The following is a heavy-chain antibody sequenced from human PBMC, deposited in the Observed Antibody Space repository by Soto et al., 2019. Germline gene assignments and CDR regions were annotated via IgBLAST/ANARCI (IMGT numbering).Heavy chain of an antibody. CDR1: GGSISSGDYY. J-gene: IGHJ3*02. D-gene: IGHD4-17*01. Sequence: QVQLQESGPGLVKPSQTLSLTCTVSGGSISSGDYYWSWIRQPPGKGLEWIGYIYYSGSTYYNPSLKSRVTISVDTSKNQFSLKLSSVTAADTAVYYCARDLATVVTRFFAFDIWGQWTMVTVSS. CDR3: ARDLATVVTRFFAFDI. V-gene: IGHV4-30-4*01. CDR2: IYYSGST.